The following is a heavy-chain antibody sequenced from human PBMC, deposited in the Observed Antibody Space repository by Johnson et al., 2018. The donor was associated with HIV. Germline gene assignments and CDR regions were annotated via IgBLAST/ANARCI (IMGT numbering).Heavy chain of an antibody. CDR3: AKGGGSGWSDAFDI. Sequence: VQLVESGGGVVRPGGSLRLSCAASGFTFDDYGMNWVRQAPGKGLEWVSGINWNGGSTGYADSVKGRFTISRDNAKNSLHLQMNSLRAEDTAFYYCAKGGGSGWSDAFDIWGQGTMVTVSS. V-gene: IGHV3-20*04. CDR2: INWNGGST. J-gene: IGHJ3*02. CDR1: GFTFDDYG. D-gene: IGHD6-19*01.